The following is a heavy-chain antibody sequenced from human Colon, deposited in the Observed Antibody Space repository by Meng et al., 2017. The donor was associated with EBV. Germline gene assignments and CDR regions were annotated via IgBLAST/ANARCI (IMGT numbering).Heavy chain of an antibody. Sequence: QVRLVQSGSEVKKPGASVKVSCKASGYTFTSYAMNWVRQAPGQGLEWMGWISAYNGNTNYAQKLQGRVTMTTDTSTSTAYMELRSLRSDDTAVYYCARNRPRGVATGANWFDPWGQGTLVTVSS. V-gene: IGHV1-18*01. D-gene: IGHD5-12*01. J-gene: IGHJ5*02. CDR1: GYTFTSYA. CDR2: ISAYNGNT. CDR3: ARNRPRGVATGANWFDP.